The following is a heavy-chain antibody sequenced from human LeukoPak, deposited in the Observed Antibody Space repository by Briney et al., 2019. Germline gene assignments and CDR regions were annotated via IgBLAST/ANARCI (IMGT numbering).Heavy chain of an antibody. J-gene: IGHJ6*03. Sequence: KPSETLSLTCAVYGGSFSGYYWSWIRQPPGKGLEWIGEINHSGSTNYNPSLKSRVTISVDTSKNQFSLKLNSVTAADTAVYYCARVGRNYYYYMDVWGKGTTVTVSS. V-gene: IGHV4-34*01. CDR2: INHSGST. D-gene: IGHD1-26*01. CDR1: GGSFSGYY. CDR3: ARVGRNYYYYMDV.